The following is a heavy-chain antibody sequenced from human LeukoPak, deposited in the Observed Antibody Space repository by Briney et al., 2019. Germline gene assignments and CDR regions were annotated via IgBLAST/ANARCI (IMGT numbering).Heavy chain of an antibody. CDR3: AIVGHIAALRAWGFYYYMDV. CDR2: IIPIFGTA. D-gene: IGHD6-6*01. J-gene: IGHJ6*03. V-gene: IGHV1-69*01. Sequence: ASVKVSCKASGCTFSGYAISWVRQAPGQGLEWMGGIIPIFGTANYAQKFQGRVTITADESTSTAYMELSNLQSEDTAVYYCAIVGHIAALRAWGFYYYMDVWRKGTRVIVSS. CDR1: GCTFSGYA.